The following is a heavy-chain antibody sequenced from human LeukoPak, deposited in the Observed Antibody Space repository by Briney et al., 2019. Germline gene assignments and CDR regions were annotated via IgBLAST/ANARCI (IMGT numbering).Heavy chain of an antibody. CDR3: ARDQNCSGGSCYAFGY. V-gene: IGHV3-66*02. D-gene: IGHD2-15*01. Sequence: GGSLRLSCAASGFTVSSNYMSWVRQAPGKGLEWVSVIYSGGSTYYADSVKGRFTIPRDNSKNTLYFQMNSLRAEDMAVYYCARDQNCSGGSCYAFGYWGQGTLVTVSS. J-gene: IGHJ4*02. CDR2: IYSGGST. CDR1: GFTVSSNY.